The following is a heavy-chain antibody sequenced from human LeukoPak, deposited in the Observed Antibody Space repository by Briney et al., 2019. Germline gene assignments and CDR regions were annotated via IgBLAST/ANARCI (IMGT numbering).Heavy chain of an antibody. CDR2: IYYSGST. J-gene: IGHJ4*02. D-gene: IGHD3-3*01. CDR3: ARRPYYDFWSGYSDYFDY. Sequence: SETLSLTCTVSGGSISSSSYYWGWIRQPPGKGLEWIGSIYYSGSTYYNPSLKSRVTISVDTSKNQFSLELSSVTAADTAVYYCARRPYYDFWSGYSDYFDYWGQGTQVTVSS. CDR1: GGSISSSSYY. V-gene: IGHV4-39*01.